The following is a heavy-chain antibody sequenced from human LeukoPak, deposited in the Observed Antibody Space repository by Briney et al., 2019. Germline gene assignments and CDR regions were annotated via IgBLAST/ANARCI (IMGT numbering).Heavy chain of an antibody. V-gene: IGHV4-39*07. J-gene: IGHJ3*02. D-gene: IGHD6-13*01. CDR3: DGIEGRDSSTYGAFDI. CDR1: GGSISSSSYY. Sequence: SETLSLTCTVSGGSISSSSYYWGWIRQPPGKGLEWIGSIYYSGSTYYNPSLKSRVTISVDTSKNQFSLKLSSVTAADTAVYYCDGIEGRDSSTYGAFDIWGQGTMVTVSS. CDR2: IYYSGST.